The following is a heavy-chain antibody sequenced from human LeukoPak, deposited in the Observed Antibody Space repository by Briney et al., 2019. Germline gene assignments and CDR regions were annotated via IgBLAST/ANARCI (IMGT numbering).Heavy chain of an antibody. CDR3: ARVPPYYYDSSSYYSYDAFDI. CDR1: GGSISSSSHY. CDR2: IYYSGST. D-gene: IGHD3-22*01. V-gene: IGHV4-39*07. Sequence: SETLSLTCTVSGGSISSSSHYWGWIRQPPGKGLEWIGSIYYSGSTYYNPSLKSRVTISVDTSKNQFSLKLSSVTAADTAVYYCARVPPYYYDSSSYYSYDAFDIWGQGTVVIVSS. J-gene: IGHJ3*02.